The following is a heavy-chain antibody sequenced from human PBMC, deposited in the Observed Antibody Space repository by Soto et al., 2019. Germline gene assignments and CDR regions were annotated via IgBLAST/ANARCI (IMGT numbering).Heavy chain of an antibody. J-gene: IGHJ3*02. CDR1: GGSISSGGYY. CDR3: ARLPRKYYYDSSGLGAFDI. CDR2: IYYSGST. Sequence: SETLSLTCTVSGGSISSGGYYWSWIRQHPGKGLEWIGYIYYSGSTYYNPSLKSRVTISVDTSKNQFSLKLSSVTAADTAVYYCARLPRKYYYDSSGLGAFDIWGQGTMITVSS. V-gene: IGHV4-31*03. D-gene: IGHD3-22*01.